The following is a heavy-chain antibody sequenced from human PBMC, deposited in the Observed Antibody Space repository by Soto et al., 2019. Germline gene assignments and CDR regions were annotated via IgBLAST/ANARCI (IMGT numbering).Heavy chain of an antibody. Sequence: SETLSLTCIVSGGSLRQYGHFWTWLRQRPGSGLEWIGYTYHTGVTYYSPSLQSRISISVDTSKNQFSLTLNSVTDADTAVYYSVTDTGGPPRNRLDSWGHGTMVTVSS. D-gene: IGHD3-10*01. V-gene: IGHV4-31*03. J-gene: IGHJ4*03. CDR1: GGSLRQYGHF. CDR2: TYHTGVT. CDR3: VTDTGGPPRNRLDS.